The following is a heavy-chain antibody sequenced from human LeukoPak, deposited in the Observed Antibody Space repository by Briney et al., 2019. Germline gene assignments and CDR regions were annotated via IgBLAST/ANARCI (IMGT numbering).Heavy chain of an antibody. CDR2: ISSSGSTI. CDR3: ARAKYYDKHGYYFDY. Sequence: PGGSLRLSCAASGSTFSSYEMNWVRQAPGKGLEWVSYISSSGSTIYYADSVKGRFTISRDNAKNSLYLQMNSLRAEDTAVYYCARAKYYDKHGYYFDYWGQGTLVTVSS. D-gene: IGHD3-9*01. J-gene: IGHJ4*02. CDR1: GSTFSSYE. V-gene: IGHV3-48*03.